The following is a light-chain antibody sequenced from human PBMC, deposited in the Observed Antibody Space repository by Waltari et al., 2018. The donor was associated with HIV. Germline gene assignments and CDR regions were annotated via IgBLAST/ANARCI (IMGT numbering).Light chain of an antibody. CDR2: GAS. V-gene: IGKV3-20*01. CDR3: QQYTNSAFT. Sequence: DIVLTQSPGTLSLSPGQRATLSCRASLSVRSNYLAWYQQKPGQAPRLLIYGASTRATGIPDMFSGSWSGTDFTLTISRLEPEDFAVYYCQQYTNSAFTFGPGTKVDIK. CDR1: LSVRSNY. J-gene: IGKJ3*01.